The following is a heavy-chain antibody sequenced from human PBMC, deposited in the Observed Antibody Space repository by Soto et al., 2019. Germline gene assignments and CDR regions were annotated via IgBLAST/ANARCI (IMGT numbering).Heavy chain of an antibody. Sequence: QVQLVQSGAEVKKPGSSVKVSCKASGATLNTFINYGITWVRQAPGQGLEWMGGIIPVFVTGNYAQKFQGRVTISADESTMTAYMTLSTLRSDITAVYYCARGSATKIVVVMYHAFEIWGQGTMFTVSS. V-gene: IGHV1-69*12. J-gene: IGHJ3*02. CDR2: IIPVFVTG. CDR1: GATLNTFINYG. CDR3: ARGSATKIVVVMYHAFEI. D-gene: IGHD3-22*01.